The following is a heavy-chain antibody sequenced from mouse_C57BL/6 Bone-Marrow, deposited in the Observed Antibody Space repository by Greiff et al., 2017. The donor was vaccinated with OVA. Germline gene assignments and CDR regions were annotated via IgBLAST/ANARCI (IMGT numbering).Heavy chain of an antibody. J-gene: IGHJ2*01. D-gene: IGHD4-1*01. CDR1: GYTFTSYW. CDR2: IDPSDSYT. Sequence: VQLQQPGAELVRPGTSVKLSCEASGYTFTSYWMHWVKQRPGQGLEWIGVIDPSDSYTNYNQKFKGKATLTVDTSSSTAYMQLSSLTSEDSAVYYCASWDYFDYWGQGTTLTVSS. CDR3: ASWDYFDY. V-gene: IGHV1-59*01.